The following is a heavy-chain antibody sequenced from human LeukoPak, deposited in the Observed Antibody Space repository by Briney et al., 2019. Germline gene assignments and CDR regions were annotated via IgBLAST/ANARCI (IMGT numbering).Heavy chain of an antibody. CDR3: ARDRVLLSTSPLDY. V-gene: IGHV3-7*01. D-gene: IGHD2/OR15-2a*01. Sequence: GGSLRLSCAASGFTFSSYWMSWVRQAPGKGLEWVANIKQDGSEKYYVDSVKGRFTISRDNAKNSLYLQMNSLRAENTAVYYCARDRVLLSTSPLDYWGQGTLVTVSS. CDR1: GFTFSSYW. CDR2: IKQDGSEK. J-gene: IGHJ4*02.